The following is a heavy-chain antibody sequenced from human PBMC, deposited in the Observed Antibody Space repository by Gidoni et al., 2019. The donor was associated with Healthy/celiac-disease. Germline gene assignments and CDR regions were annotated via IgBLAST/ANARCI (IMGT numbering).Heavy chain of an antibody. V-gene: IGHV4-39*01. J-gene: IGHJ4*02. D-gene: IGHD5-18*01. CDR3: ATTGRGYSYGYLDY. CDR1: GGAISSSSYY. CDR2: IYYSGST. Sequence: QLQLQESGPGLVKPSETLSLTCTVPGGAISSSSYYWGWIRQPPGKGLEWIGSIYYSGSTYYHPSLKSRVTISVDTSKNQFSLKLSSVTAADTAVYYCATTGRGYSYGYLDYWGQGTLVTVSS.